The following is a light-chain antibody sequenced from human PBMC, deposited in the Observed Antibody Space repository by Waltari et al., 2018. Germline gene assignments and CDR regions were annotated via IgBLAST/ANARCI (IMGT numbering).Light chain of an antibody. CDR2: YDS. V-gene: IGLV3-21*04. J-gene: IGLJ3*02. Sequence: YVVTQPPSVSEAPGKTARLTCEGINISGKSVHWYQHNAGQAPVLVIHYDSDRPSVIPERFSGSNSGNTATLTISRVDAGDEAYYFCLVWDTVSDHPVFGGGTKLTVL. CDR1: NISGKS. CDR3: LVWDTVSDHPV.